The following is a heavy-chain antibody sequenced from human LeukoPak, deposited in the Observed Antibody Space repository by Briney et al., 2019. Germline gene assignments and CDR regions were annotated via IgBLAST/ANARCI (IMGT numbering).Heavy chain of an antibody. J-gene: IGHJ4*02. Sequence: ASVQVSCKASGYTFTTYGIRWVRQAPAQGLEGMGCICSYNVNTNKAQKLQGRVTMTTDASTSTAYIVLRSLRSDNTAVYYCARSGRGTYYYFDLWGQGTLVTVSS. CDR1: GYTFTTYG. D-gene: IGHD1-26*01. V-gene: IGHV1-18*01. CDR3: ARSGRGTYYYFDL. CDR2: ICSYNVNT.